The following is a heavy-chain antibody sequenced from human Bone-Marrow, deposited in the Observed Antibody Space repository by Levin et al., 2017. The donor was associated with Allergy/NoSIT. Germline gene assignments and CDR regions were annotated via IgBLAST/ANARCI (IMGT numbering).Heavy chain of an antibody. CDR3: AKGGVKHAYSFDS. CDR2: ISVTSSYI. CDR1: EFTSS. Sequence: GGSLRLSCAASEFTSSMSWFRQAPGKGLEWVAAISVTSSYIFHADSVKGRFTVSRDNSKNTLYLQMNNLRLEDTAVYYCAKGGVKHAYSFDSWGQGTLVTVSS. V-gene: IGHV3-23*01. D-gene: IGHD3-10*01. J-gene: IGHJ4*02.